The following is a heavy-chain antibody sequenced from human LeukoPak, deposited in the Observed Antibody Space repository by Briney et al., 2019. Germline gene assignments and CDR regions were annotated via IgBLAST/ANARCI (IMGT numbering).Heavy chain of an antibody. CDR1: GFSFSSSW. CDR3: ARLQGITPQPMTEGFDI. D-gene: IGHD3-16*01. V-gene: IGHV3-74*01. J-gene: IGHJ3*02. CDR2: ISPDGSST. Sequence: GGSLRLSCAASGFSFSSSWMLWVRQTPGKGLVWLSRISPDGSSTSYADSVKGRFTVSRDIARNTLSLQMNSLRAEDSAVYYCARLQGITPQPMTEGFDIWGQGTMDTVSS.